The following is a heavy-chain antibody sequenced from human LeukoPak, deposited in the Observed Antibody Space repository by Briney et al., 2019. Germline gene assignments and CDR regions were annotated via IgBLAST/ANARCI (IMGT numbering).Heavy chain of an antibody. Sequence: SQTLSLTCAIFGDSVSSNSAGWGWVRQSPSRGLEWLGRTYYRSTWYNDDAPSVKGRLTINPDTAKNQFSLQLKSVTAEDTALYYCARPYSSGWYYFDYWGQGTLVTVSS. J-gene: IGHJ4*02. CDR1: GDSVSSNSAG. D-gene: IGHD6-19*01. CDR3: ARPYSSGWYYFDY. CDR2: TYYRSTWYN. V-gene: IGHV6-1*01.